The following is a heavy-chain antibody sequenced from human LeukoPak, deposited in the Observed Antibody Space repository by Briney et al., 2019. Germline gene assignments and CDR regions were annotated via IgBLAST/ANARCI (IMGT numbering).Heavy chain of an antibody. D-gene: IGHD3-22*01. CDR2: IKQDGSEK. CDR3: AALGGYDSSPAYY. V-gene: IGHV3-7*01. CDR1: GFTFSNYW. Sequence: GGSLRLSCAASGFTFSNYWMNWVRQAPGKGLEWVANIKQDGSEKYYVDSVKGRFTISRDNAKNSLYLQMNSLRAEDTAVYYCAALGGYDSSPAYYWGQGTLVTVSS. J-gene: IGHJ4*02.